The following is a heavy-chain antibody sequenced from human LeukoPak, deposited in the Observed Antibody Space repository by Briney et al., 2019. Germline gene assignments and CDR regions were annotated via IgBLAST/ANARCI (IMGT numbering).Heavy chain of an antibody. D-gene: IGHD3-3*01. V-gene: IGHV4-31*03. J-gene: IGHJ5*02. CDR2: IYYSGST. CDR3: ARGPNDFLTIFGVVSSNWFDP. Sequence: KPSETLSLTCTVSGGSISSSSYYWSWIRQHPGKGLEWIGYIYYSGSTYYNPSLKSRVTISVDTSKNQFSLELSSVTAADTAVYYCARGPNDFLTIFGVVSSNWFDPWGQGTLVTVSS. CDR1: GGSISSSSYY.